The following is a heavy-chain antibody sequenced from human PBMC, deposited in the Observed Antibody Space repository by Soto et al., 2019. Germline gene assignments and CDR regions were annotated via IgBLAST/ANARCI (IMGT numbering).Heavy chain of an antibody. J-gene: IGHJ4*02. CDR2: IRRSGSTI. Sequence: QVQLVESGGGLVKPGGSLRLSCAASGFTFSDYSMTWIRQAPGKGLEWVSYIRRSGSTIYYADSVKGRFTISRDNAKNSLYLQMNSLRAEDPAVYYCARGLGPPAAVDYWGQGTLVTVSS. CDR3: ARGLGPPAAVDY. CDR1: GFTFSDYS. D-gene: IGHD2-2*01. V-gene: IGHV3-11*01.